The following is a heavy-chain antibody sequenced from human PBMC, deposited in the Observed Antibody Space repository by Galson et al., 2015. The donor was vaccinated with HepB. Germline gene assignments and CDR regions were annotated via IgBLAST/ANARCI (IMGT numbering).Heavy chain of an antibody. D-gene: IGHD6-13*01. J-gene: IGHJ6*02. CDR3: ARDKDPSRSWVDGLIYYGLAG. V-gene: IGHV3-30*04. CDR1: GFTFSSYA. Sequence: SLRLSCAASGFTFSSYALHWVRQAPGKGLEWVAVISYDGSNKNYADSVKGRFTISRDESRNTLHLQMNSLRAEDTAIYYCARDKDPSRSWVDGLIYYGLAGWGQGATVSVSS. CDR2: ISYDGSNK.